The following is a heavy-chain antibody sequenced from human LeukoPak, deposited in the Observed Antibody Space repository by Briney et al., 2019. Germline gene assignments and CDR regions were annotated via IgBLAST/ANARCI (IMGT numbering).Heavy chain of an antibody. CDR3: ARSYSSSRGTFDY. V-gene: IGHV3-21*01. CDR1: GFTFSSYG. J-gene: IGHJ4*02. CDR2: ITSSSSYI. D-gene: IGHD6-6*01. Sequence: GGSLRLSCAASGFTFSSYGMNWVRPAPGKGLEWVSSITSSSSYIYYADSVKGRFTISRDNAKNSLYLQMNSLRAEDTAVYYCARSYSSSRGTFDYWGQGTLVTVSA.